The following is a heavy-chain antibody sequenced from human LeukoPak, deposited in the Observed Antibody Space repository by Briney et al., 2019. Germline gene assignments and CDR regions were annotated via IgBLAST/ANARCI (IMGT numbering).Heavy chain of an antibody. V-gene: IGHV1-2*04. J-gene: IGHJ6*02. CDR3: VSTMVRGVGMDV. D-gene: IGHD3-10*01. Sequence: ASVKVSCKAFGYTFTGYYMHWVRQAPGQGLEWMGWINPNSGGTNYAQKYQGWVTMTPDTSISPASMQLSRLRSDVTAVYYCVSTMVRGVGMDVWGQGPTVTVSS. CDR2: INPNSGGT. CDR1: GYTFTGYY.